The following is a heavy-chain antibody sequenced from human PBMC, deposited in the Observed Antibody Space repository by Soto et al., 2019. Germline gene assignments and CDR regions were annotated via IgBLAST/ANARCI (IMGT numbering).Heavy chain of an antibody. V-gene: IGHV1-69*13. J-gene: IGHJ6*02. CDR2: IIPIFGTA. CDR3: ARDPSIAARHFYYGMDV. Sequence: ASVKVSCKAPGGTFSSYAISWVRQAPGQGLEWMGGIIPIFGTANYAQKFQGRVTITADESTSTAYMELSSLRSEDTAVYYCARDPSIAARHFYYGMDVWGQGTTVTVSS. CDR1: GGTFSSYA. D-gene: IGHD6-6*01.